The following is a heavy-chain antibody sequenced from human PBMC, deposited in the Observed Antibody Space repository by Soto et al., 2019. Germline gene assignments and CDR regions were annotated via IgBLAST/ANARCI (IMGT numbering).Heavy chain of an antibody. CDR3: AKGAVSGTPTSYYYYGMDV. Sequence: QVQLLQSGAEVKKPGSSVRVSCEASGGTFRTYAISWVRQAPGQGLEWMGEIIPIFGTVNYAQKFQGRVTITADESTTTVYMDLRSLRSEDTAVYYCAKGAVSGTPTSYYYYGMDVWGQGTRVTVSS. D-gene: IGHD6-19*01. V-gene: IGHV1-69*12. J-gene: IGHJ6*02. CDR1: GGTFRTYA. CDR2: IIPIFGTV.